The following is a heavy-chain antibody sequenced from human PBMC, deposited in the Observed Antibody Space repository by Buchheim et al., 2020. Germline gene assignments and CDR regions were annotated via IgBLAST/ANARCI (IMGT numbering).Heavy chain of an antibody. CDR2: ISYDGSKK. V-gene: IGHV3-30*18. CDR1: GFSFRDYG. J-gene: IGHJ6*02. CDR3: TKAFYYGSGDYYSRMGYFFGMDV. D-gene: IGHD3-10*01. Sequence: QVQVVESGGGVVQPGGSPRLSCGASGFSFRDYGMHWVRQAPGKGLEWVAVISYDGSKKYYGDSVKGRFTISRDNSKNMVFLQMNGLRVEDTAVYYCTKAFYYGSGDYYSRMGYFFGMDVWGPGTT.